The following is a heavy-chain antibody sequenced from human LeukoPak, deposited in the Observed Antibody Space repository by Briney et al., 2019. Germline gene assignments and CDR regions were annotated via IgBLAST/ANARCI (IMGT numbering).Heavy chain of an antibody. D-gene: IGHD6-13*01. CDR1: GYSFTSYW. CDR2: IYPGDSDT. V-gene: IGHV5-51*01. CDR3: ARHSAFLNSSSWYYWFDP. Sequence: GESLKISCKGSGYSFTSYWIGWVRQMPGKGLEWMGIIYPGDSDTRYSPSFQGQVTISADKSISTAYLQWSSLKASDTAMYYCARHSAFLNSSSWYYWFDPWGQGTLVTVSS. J-gene: IGHJ5*02.